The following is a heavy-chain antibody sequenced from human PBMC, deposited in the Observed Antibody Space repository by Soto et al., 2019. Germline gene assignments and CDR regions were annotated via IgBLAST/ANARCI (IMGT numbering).Heavy chain of an antibody. V-gene: IGHV1-69*06. Sequence: QVQLVQSGAEVKKPGSSVKVSCKASGGTFSSYAISWVRQAPGQGLEWMGGIIPIFGTANYAQKFQGRVTITADKSTSTAYMELSSLRSEDTAVYYCARGSVVTAIVLLDDAFDIWGQGTMVTVSS. CDR2: IIPIFGTA. CDR1: GGTFSSYA. J-gene: IGHJ3*02. D-gene: IGHD2-21*02. CDR3: ARGSVVTAIVLLDDAFDI.